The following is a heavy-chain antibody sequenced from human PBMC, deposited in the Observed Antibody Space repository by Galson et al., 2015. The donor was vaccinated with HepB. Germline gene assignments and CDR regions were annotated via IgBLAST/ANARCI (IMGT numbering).Heavy chain of an antibody. V-gene: IGHV3-21*01. CDR2: INSAGSYI. J-gene: IGHJ6*02. Sequence: SLRLSCAASGFTFSDYTYNWVRQAPGKGPEWVSYINSAGSYIFYADSVKGRFTISRDNAKNSLYLQMNSLRAEDTAVYYCARREATTYYYAMDVWGQGTTVTVAS. CDR1: GFTFSDYT. CDR3: ARREATTYYYAMDV. D-gene: IGHD5-12*01.